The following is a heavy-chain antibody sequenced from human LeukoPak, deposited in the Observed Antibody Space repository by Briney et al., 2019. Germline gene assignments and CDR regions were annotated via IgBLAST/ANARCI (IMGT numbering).Heavy chain of an antibody. J-gene: IGHJ4*02. D-gene: IGHD4-17*01. V-gene: IGHV3-30-3*01. CDR2: ISYDGSNK. Sequence: GRSLRLSCAASGFTFSSYAMHWVRQAPGKGLEWVAVISYDGSNKYYADSVKGRFTISRDSSKNTLYLQMSSLRPEDTAVYFCVKAWGPTTLTTSGFDYWGQGTLVTVSS. CDR3: VKAWGPTTLTTSGFDY. CDR1: GFTFSSYA.